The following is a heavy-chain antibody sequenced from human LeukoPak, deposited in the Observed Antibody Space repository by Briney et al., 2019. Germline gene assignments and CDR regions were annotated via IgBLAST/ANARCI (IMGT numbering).Heavy chain of an antibody. D-gene: IGHD3-10*01. Sequence: GGSLRLSCAASGFTFSNAWMSWVRQAPGEGLEWVGRIKSKTDGGTTDYAAPVKGRFTISRDDSKNTLYLQMNSLKTEDTAVYYCTTLSLDYYGSGNRMWGQGTLVTVSS. CDR3: TTLSLDYYGSGNRM. V-gene: IGHV3-15*01. CDR2: IKSKTDGGTT. J-gene: IGHJ4*02. CDR1: GFTFSNAW.